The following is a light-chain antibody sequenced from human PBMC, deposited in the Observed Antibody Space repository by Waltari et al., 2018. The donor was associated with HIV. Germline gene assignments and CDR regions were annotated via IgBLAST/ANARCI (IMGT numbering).Light chain of an antibody. J-gene: IGLJ3*02. V-gene: IGLV2-14*01. CDR2: EVS. CDR3: NSYTSISTWV. CDR1: SSDVGSYSY. Sequence: QSALTQPASVSGSPGQSITISCTGSSSDVGSYSYVSWYKQHPGKAPKLMIYEVSNRPAGVSHRFSGSKSGNTASLTISGLQPEDEADYYCNSYTSISTWVFGGGTKLTVL.